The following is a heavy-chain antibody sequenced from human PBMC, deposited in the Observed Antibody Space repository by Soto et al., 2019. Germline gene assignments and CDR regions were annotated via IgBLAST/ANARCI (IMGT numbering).Heavy chain of an antibody. CDR2: IYYSGST. CDR1: GGSISSSSYY. CDR3: ARKGAKPMATITSFDY. J-gene: IGHJ4*02. Sequence: SETLSLTCTVSGGSISSSSYYWGWIRQPPGKGLEWIGSIYYSGSTYYNPSLKSRVTISVDTSKNQFSLKLSSVTAADTAVYYCARKGAKPMATITSFDYWGQGTLVSVSS. D-gene: IGHD5-12*01. V-gene: IGHV4-39*01.